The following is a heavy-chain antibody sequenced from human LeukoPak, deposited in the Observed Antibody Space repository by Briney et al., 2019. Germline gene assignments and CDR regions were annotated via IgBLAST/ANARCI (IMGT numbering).Heavy chain of an antibody. CDR3: ATLTTVTQGYFDS. J-gene: IGHJ4*02. Sequence: SETLSLTCTVSGGSISSYYWSWVRQPPGKGHEWIGYIYYTGSTNYNPSLKSRLTISVDTSKNQFSLKLSSVTATDTAVYYCATLTTVTQGYFDSWGQGTLVTVSS. CDR1: GGSISSYY. V-gene: IGHV4-59*08. D-gene: IGHD4-17*01. CDR2: IYYTGST.